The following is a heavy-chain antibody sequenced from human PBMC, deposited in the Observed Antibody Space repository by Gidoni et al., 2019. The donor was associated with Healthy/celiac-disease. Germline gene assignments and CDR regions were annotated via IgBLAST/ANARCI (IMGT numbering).Heavy chain of an antibody. CDR3: ARGFKGGIAAAGMDY. J-gene: IGHJ4*02. CDR2: ISAYNGDT. V-gene: IGHV1-18*01. D-gene: IGHD6-13*01. CDR1: GYTFTSYG. Sequence: QVQLVQSGAEVKKPGASVKVSCKASGYTFTSYGISWVRQAPGQGLEWMGWISAYNGDTNYPQKLKGRVTMTTGTATSTAYRELSSLRSDDTAVYYCARGFKGGIAAAGMDYWGQGTLVTVSS.